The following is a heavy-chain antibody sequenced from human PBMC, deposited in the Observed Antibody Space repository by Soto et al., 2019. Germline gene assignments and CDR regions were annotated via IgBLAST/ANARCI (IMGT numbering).Heavy chain of an antibody. D-gene: IGHD3-22*01. CDR1: GYNFANYW. Sequence: GESLKISCKGSGYNFANYWIGWVRQMPGKGLEWMGIIYPGNSDTTYSPSFQGQVTISADTSINTAYVQWSSLQTSDTAIYFCARHAGAYDSSGLIYWGQGTQVTAPQ. CDR2: IYPGNSDT. CDR3: ARHAGAYDSSGLIY. J-gene: IGHJ4*02. V-gene: IGHV5-51*01.